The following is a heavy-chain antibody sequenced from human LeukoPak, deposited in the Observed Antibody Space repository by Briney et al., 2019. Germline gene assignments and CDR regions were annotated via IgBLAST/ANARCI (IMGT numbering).Heavy chain of an antibody. J-gene: IGHJ4*02. V-gene: IGHV3-7*01. D-gene: IGHD4-11*01. CDR2: IKQDGGER. Sequence: PGGSLRLSCAVSGFTFSSYWMSWVRQAPGKGLEWVANIKQDGGERFYVDSVKGRFTISRDNAKNSLYLQMNSLRVEDTAAYYCAREDHSNYNYWGQGTLVTVSS. CDR1: GFTFSSYW. CDR3: AREDHSNYNY.